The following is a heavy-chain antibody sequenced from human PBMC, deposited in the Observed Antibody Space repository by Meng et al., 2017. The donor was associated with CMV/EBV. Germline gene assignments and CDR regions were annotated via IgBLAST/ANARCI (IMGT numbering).Heavy chain of an antibody. J-gene: IGHJ4*02. CDR3: ARVPHSSHDSSGSLGY. CDR2: INPSGGST. Sequence: ALVKVSCKASGYTFTSYYMHWVRQAPGQGLEWMGIINPSGGSTSYAQKFQGRVTMTRDTSTSTVYMELSSLRSEDTAVYYCARVPHSSHDSSGSLGYWGQGTLVTVSS. V-gene: IGHV1-46*01. D-gene: IGHD3-22*01. CDR1: GYTFTSYY.